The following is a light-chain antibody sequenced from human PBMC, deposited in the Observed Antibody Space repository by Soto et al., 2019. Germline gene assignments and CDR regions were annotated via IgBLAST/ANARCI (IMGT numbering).Light chain of an antibody. CDR1: SSDVGGYNY. V-gene: IGLV2-14*01. CDR3: SLYTSSSSRVV. Sequence: QSALTQPASVSGSPGQSITISCTGTSSDVGGYNYVSWYQQHPGKAPKLMIYEVSNRPSGVSNRFSGSKSGNTASLTISGLQPEDEADYYCSLYTSSSSRVVFGGGTKLTVL. CDR2: EVS. J-gene: IGLJ2*01.